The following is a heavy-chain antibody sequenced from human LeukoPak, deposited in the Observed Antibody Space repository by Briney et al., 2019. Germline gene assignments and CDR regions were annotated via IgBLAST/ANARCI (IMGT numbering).Heavy chain of an antibody. J-gene: IGHJ6*03. Sequence: GGSLRLSCAASGFTFSSYGMHWVRQAPGKGLEWVAGIWYDGSNKYYADSVKGRFTISRDNSKNTLYLQMNSLRAENTAVYYCAKDNHNIAAAEGYYYYYYMDVWGKGTTVTVSS. CDR2: IWYDGSNK. CDR1: GFTFSSYG. V-gene: IGHV3-33*06. CDR3: AKDNHNIAAAEGYYYYYYMDV. D-gene: IGHD6-13*01.